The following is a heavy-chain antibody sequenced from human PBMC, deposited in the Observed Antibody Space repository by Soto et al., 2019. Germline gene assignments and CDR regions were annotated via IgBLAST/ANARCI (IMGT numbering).Heavy chain of an antibody. V-gene: IGHV3-21*01. D-gene: IGHD2-2*01. Sequence: PGGSLRLSCASSGFTFSSYSMNWVRQATGKGLEWVSSISSSSSYIYYADSVKGRFTISRDNAKNSLYLQMNSLRAEDTAVYYCARRYCSSTSCYDYGMDVWGQGTTVTVSS. CDR2: ISSSSSYI. CDR1: GFTFSSYS. CDR3: ARRYCSSTSCYDYGMDV. J-gene: IGHJ6*02.